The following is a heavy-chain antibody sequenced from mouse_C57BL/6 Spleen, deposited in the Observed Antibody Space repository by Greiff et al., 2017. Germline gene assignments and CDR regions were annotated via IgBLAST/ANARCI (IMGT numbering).Heavy chain of an antibody. CDR1: GYTFTSYW. D-gene: IGHD1-1*01. V-gene: IGHV1-69*01. Sequence: QVQLQQPGAELVMPGASVKLSCKASGYTFTSYWMHWVKQRPGQGLEWIGEIDPSDSYTNYNQKFKGKSTLTVDKSSSTAYMQLSSLTSEDSAVYYCARKPSYYGSSFDYWGQGTTLTVSS. CDR3: ARKPSYYGSSFDY. J-gene: IGHJ2*01. CDR2: IDPSDSYT.